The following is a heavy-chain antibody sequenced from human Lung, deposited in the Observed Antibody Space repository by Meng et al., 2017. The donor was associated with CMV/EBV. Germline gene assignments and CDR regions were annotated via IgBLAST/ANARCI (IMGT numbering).Heavy chain of an antibody. V-gene: IGHV1-2*04. CDR1: GYTFIDYH. CDR2: ISPYNGDT. D-gene: IGHD1-1*01. CDR3: ARAIVKNGKRHFDY. J-gene: IGHJ4*02. Sequence: SGYTFIDYHIHWVRQAPGQGLEWMGWISPYNGDTIYARDFQGWVTMTRDTSNRTLYMEVSRLRFDDTAVYYCARAIVKNGKRHFDYWGQGTLVTVSS.